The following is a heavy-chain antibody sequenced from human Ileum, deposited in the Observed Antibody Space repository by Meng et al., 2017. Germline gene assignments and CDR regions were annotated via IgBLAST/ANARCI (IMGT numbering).Heavy chain of an antibody. CDR2: IYDSGST. V-gene: IGHV4-31*03. D-gene: IGHD1-1*01. J-gene: IGHJ4*02. Sequence: QVQLQESGPGLVKPSQTLSLTCTVSGGSISSGGYYWSWIRQHPGKGREWIGYIYDSGSTYYNPSLKSRIAISGDTSKNQFSLNLSSVTAADTAVYYCARGGTAYFDYWGQGTLVTVSS. CDR1: GGSISSGGYY. CDR3: ARGGTAYFDY.